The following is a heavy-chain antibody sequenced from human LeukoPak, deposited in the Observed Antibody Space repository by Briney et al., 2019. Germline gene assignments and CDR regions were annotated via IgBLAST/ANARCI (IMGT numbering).Heavy chain of an antibody. CDR1: GYTFTGYY. J-gene: IGHJ4*02. CDR2: INPNSGGT. CDR3: ARGLGKQQLVLGY. Sequence: ASVKVSCTASGYTFTGYYMHWVRQAPGQGLEWMGWINPNSGGTNYAQKFQGRVTMTRDTSISTAYMELSRLRSDDTAVYYCARGLGKQQLVLGYWGQGTLVTVSS. D-gene: IGHD6-13*01. V-gene: IGHV1-2*02.